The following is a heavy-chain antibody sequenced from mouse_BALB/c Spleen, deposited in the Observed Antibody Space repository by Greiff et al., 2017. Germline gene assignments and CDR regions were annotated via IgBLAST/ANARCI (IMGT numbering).Heavy chain of an antibody. CDR3: AREGITTGVRYFDV. CDR1: GISITTGNYR. D-gene: IGHD1-1*01. V-gene: IGHV3-5*02. Sequence: EVQLQESGPGLVKPSQTVSLTCTVTGISITTGNYRWSWIRQFPGNKLEWIGYIYYSGTITYNPSLTSRTTITRDTSKNQFFLEMNSLTAEDTATYDCAREGITTGVRYFDVWGAGTTVTGSS. J-gene: IGHJ1*01. CDR2: IYYSGTI.